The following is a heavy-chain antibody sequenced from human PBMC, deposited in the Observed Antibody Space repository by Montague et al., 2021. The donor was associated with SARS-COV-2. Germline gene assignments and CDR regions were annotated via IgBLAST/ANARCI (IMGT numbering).Heavy chain of an antibody. V-gene: IGHV3-11*01. CDR2: ISSSGSTM. CDR3: ARVAKLAAAGLWWFDP. D-gene: IGHD6-13*01. CDR1: GFTFSDYY. Sequence: SLRLSCAASGFTFSDYYMSWIRQAPGKGLEWISYISSSGSTMYYADSVKGRFTISRDNAKNSLYLQMNSLRAEDTAVYYCARVAKLAAAGLWWFDPWGQGTLVTVSS. J-gene: IGHJ5*02.